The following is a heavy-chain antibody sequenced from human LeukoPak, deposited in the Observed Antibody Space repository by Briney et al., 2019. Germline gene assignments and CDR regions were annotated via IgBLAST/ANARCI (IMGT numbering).Heavy chain of an antibody. CDR2: IYYSGST. D-gene: IGHD1-26*01. Sequence: PSETLSLTCTVSGGSINGYYWSWIRQPPGKGLEWIGYIYYSGSTNYNPSLKSRVTISVDTSKNQFSLKVSSVTAADTAVYCCARVGGTNYYYYGMDVWGQGTTVTVSS. CDR3: ARVGGTNYYYYGMDV. J-gene: IGHJ6*02. V-gene: IGHV4-59*01. CDR1: GGSINGYY.